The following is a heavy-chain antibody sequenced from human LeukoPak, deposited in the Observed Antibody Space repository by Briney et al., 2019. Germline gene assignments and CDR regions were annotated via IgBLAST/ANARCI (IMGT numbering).Heavy chain of an antibody. J-gene: IGHJ6*02. Sequence: SETLSLTCAVSGGSISSYYWSWIRQPPGKGLEWIGRIYTSGSTNYNPSLKSRVTMSVDTSKNQFSLKLSSVTAADTAVYYCARDSMTMDYYYGMDVWGQGTTVTVSS. CDR2: IYTSGST. CDR3: ARDSMTMDYYYGMDV. D-gene: IGHD4/OR15-4a*01. CDR1: GGSISSYY. V-gene: IGHV4-4*07.